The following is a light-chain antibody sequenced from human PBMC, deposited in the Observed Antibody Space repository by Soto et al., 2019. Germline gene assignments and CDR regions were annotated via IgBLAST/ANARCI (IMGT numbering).Light chain of an antibody. V-gene: IGLV1-40*01. CDR2: GDS. CDR1: SANIGAGHD. J-gene: IGLJ3*02. CDR3: QSYDSSLSGSV. Sequence: QSVLTQPPSVSGAPGPRVTISCTGSSANIGAGHDVHWYQQIPGTAPKLLMYGDSNRPLGVPDRFSGSKSGTSASLAITGLQAEYEAYYYCQSYDSSLSGSVFGGGTKLTVL.